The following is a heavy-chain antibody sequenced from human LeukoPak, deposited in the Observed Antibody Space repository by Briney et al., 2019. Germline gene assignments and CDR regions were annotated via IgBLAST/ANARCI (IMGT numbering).Heavy chain of an antibody. V-gene: IGHV4-39*07. CDR2: IHSSGST. J-gene: IGHJ3*02. CDR3: ASSIAAGTNPRGAFDI. D-gene: IGHD6-13*01. Sequence: PSETLSLTCTVSGGSISSSAYYWGWIRRPPGKGLEWIGSIHSSGSTNYNPSLKSRVTISVDTSKNQFSLKLSSVTAADTAVYYCASSIAAGTNPRGAFDIWGQGTMVTVSS. CDR1: GGSISSSAYY.